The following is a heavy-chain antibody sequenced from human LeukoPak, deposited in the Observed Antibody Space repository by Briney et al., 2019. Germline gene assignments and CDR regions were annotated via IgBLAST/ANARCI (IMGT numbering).Heavy chain of an antibody. J-gene: IGHJ5*02. CDR2: IDPSDSYT. CDR3: ARHVRYYYGSGSYYSP. D-gene: IGHD3-10*01. CDR1: GYSFTSYW. Sequence: GESLKISCKGSGYSFTSYWISWVRQMPGKGLEWMVRIDPSDSYTNYSPSFQGHVTISADKSISTAYLQWSSLKASDTAMYYCARHVRYYYGSGSYYSPWGQGTLVTVSS. V-gene: IGHV5-10-1*01.